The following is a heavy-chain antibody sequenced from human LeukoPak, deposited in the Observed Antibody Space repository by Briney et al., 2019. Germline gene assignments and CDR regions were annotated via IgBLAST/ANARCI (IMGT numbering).Heavy chain of an antibody. CDR3: ARLDYSSSFDY. V-gene: IGHV4-39*01. D-gene: IGHD6-13*01. CDR1: GGSISSSSYY. J-gene: IGHJ4*02. CDR2: IYYSGST. Sequence: SETLSLTCTVSGGSISSSSYYWGWIRQPPGKGLEWIGSIYYSGSTYYNPPLKSRVTISVDTSKNQFSLKLSSVTAADTAVYYCARLDYSSSFDYWGQGTLVTVSS.